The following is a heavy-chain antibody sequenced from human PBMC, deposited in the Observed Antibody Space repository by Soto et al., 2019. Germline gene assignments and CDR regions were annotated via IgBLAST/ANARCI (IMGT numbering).Heavy chain of an antibody. D-gene: IGHD5-18*01. V-gene: IGHV3-53*01. CDR2: IYSTGST. CDR3: ARENSYPYFDY. CDR1: GFTVSSNY. J-gene: IGHJ4*02. Sequence: GGSLRLSCAASGFTVSSNYMSWVRQAPGKGLQWVSVIYSTGSTYYADSVKGRFTISRDNSKNTLYLQMNSLRVEDTAVYYCARENSYPYFDYWGQGTQVTVSS.